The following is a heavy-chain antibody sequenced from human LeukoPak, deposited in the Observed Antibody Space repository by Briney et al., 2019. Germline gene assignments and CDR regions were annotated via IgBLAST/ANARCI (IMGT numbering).Heavy chain of an antibody. Sequence: SETLSLTCTVSGGSISTYYWSWIRQPAGKGLEWIGRIYTSGSTNYNPSLKSRVTMSVDTSKNQFSLKLSSVTAADTAVYYCATSGQVGATDYWGQGTLVTVSS. V-gene: IGHV4-4*07. CDR3: ATSGQVGATDY. CDR2: IYTSGST. D-gene: IGHD1-26*01. CDR1: GGSISTYY. J-gene: IGHJ4*02.